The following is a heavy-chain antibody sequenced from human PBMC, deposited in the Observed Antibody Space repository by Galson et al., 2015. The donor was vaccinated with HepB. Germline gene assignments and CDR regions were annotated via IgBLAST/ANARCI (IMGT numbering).Heavy chain of an antibody. Sequence: TLSLTCAVSGGSISSGGYSWSWIRQPPGKGLEWIGYIYYSGSTYYNPSLKSRVTISVDTSKNQFSLKLSSVTAADTAVYYCASYCSGCGMDVWGQGTTVTVSS. CDR3: ASYCSGCGMDV. CDR1: GGSISSGGYS. V-gene: IGHV4-30-4*07. CDR2: IYYSGST. J-gene: IGHJ6*02. D-gene: IGHD2-15*01.